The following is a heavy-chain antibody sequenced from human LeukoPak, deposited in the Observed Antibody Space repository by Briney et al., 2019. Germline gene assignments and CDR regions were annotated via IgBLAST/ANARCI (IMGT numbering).Heavy chain of an antibody. CDR1: GFTFSNYD. CDR2: IDTAGNS. CDR3: AREGFCGGDCPGYFDL. D-gene: IGHD2-21*02. Sequence: GGSLRLSCAASGFTFSNYDMHWVRQTTGKGLEWVSAIDTAGNSYFPGSVQGRFTISRENAENSLYLQMNSLGAGDTAMYYCAREGFCGGDCPGYFDLWGRGTLVAVSS. J-gene: IGHJ2*01. V-gene: IGHV3-13*04.